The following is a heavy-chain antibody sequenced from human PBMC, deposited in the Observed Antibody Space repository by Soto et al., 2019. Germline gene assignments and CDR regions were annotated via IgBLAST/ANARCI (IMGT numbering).Heavy chain of an antibody. CDR1: GYPFTDYY. Sequence: GASVKVSCKASGYPFTDYYIYWVRQAPGHGPEWMGGINPRTGDTNYAQKFQGRVTMTRDMSISTAYMELRRLTSDDTAVYYCARDPIGGGAPYYFDYWGQGSLVTVSS. V-gene: IGHV1-2*02. D-gene: IGHD3-16*01. J-gene: IGHJ4*02. CDR2: INPRTGDT. CDR3: ARDPIGGGAPYYFDY.